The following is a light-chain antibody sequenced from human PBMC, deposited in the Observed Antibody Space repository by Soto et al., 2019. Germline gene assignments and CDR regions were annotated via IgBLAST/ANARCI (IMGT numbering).Light chain of an antibody. J-gene: IGKJ1*01. V-gene: IGKV3-15*01. CDR2: GAS. CDR1: QSISTN. Sequence: EIVMTQSPVTLSVSPGERATLSCRASQSISTNLAWYQQKPGQPPRLLIYGASSRATGIPARFSGSGSGKECTLTISSLQSEDFAVYYCQQFNNWPALTFGQGTEVEV. CDR3: QQFNNWPALT.